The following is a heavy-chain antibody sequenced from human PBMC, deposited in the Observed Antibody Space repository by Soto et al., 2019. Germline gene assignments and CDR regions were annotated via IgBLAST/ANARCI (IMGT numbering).Heavy chain of an antibody. J-gene: IGHJ6*02. Sequence: LRLSCAASGFTFSSYGMHWVRQAPGKGLEWVAVIWYDGSNKYYADSVKGRFTISRDNSKNTLYLQMNSLRAEDTAVYYCARDLGYCSGGSCYPAYYYYGMDVWGQGTTVTVSS. D-gene: IGHD2-15*01. CDR3: ARDLGYCSGGSCYPAYYYYGMDV. V-gene: IGHV3-33*01. CDR1: GFTFSSYG. CDR2: IWYDGSNK.